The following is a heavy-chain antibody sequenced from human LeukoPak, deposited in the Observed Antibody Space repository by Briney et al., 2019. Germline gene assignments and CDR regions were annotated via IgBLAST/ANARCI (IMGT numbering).Heavy chain of an antibody. V-gene: IGHV1-46*01. D-gene: IGHD3-3*01. CDR1: GYTFTSYY. J-gene: IGHJ4*02. CDR3: ARDPGFRDFWSGYFDY. Sequence: ASVKVSCKASGYTFTSYYMHWVRQAPGQGLEWMGIINPSGGSTSYAQKFQGRVTMTRDTSTSTVYMELSSLRSEDTAVYYCARDPGFRDFWSGYFDYWGQGTLVTVSS. CDR2: INPSGGST.